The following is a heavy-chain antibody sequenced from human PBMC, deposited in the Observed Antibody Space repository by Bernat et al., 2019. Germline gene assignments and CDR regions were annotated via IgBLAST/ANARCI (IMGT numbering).Heavy chain of an antibody. CDR3: ARDFLGTRMLPGASDI. D-gene: IGHD1-1*01. V-gene: IGHV3-30*07. Sequence: VQLVESGGGVVQPGRSLRLSCVASGFTFSDYSLHWVRQAPGKGLEWVAVIWSGGSNKYYADFVKGRFTISRDNSQNTLLLQMNSLRAEDTAVYFCARDFLGTRMLPGASDIWGQGTMVTVSS. J-gene: IGHJ3*02. CDR2: IWSGGSNK. CDR1: GFTFSDYS.